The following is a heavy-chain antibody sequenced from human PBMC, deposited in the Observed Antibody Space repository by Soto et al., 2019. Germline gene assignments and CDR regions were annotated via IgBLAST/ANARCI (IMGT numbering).Heavy chain of an antibody. CDR1: GGSISSGGYY. D-gene: IGHD1-26*01. V-gene: IGHV4-31*03. J-gene: IGHJ4*02. CDR3: AGIYSGSPGGTLRY. Sequence: QVQLQESGPGLVKPSQTLSLTCTVSGGSISSGGYYWSCIRQHPGKGLEWIGYIYYSGSTYYNPSLKGRVTISVERSKSQFSLKLSAVAAADTAVYYWAGIYSGSPGGTLRYWGQGTLVTVSS. CDR2: IYYSGST.